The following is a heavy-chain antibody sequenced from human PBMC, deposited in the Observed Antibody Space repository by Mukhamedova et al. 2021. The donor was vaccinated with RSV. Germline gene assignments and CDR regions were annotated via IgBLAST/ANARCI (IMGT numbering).Heavy chain of an antibody. Sequence: GLEWMGWINPNSGGTNYAQKFQGWVTMTRDTSISTAYMELSRLRSDDTAVYYCARAPISAMIVVHDAFAISGQGTMVTVPS. V-gene: IGHV1-2*04. CDR3: ARAPISAMIVVHDAFAI. CDR2: INPNSGGT. D-gene: IGHD3-22*01. J-gene: IGHJ3*02.